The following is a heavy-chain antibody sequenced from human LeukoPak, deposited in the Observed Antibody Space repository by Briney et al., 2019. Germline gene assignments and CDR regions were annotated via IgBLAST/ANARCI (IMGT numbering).Heavy chain of an antibody. J-gene: IGHJ4*02. CDR3: ARIYYDILTEIDY. Sequence: GESLKISCKGSGYSFTTYWIAWVRQMPGKGLECMGIIYPGDSDTRYSPSFQGQVTISADKSISTAYLQWSSLKASDTAMYYCARIYYDILTEIDYWGQGTLVTVSS. CDR2: IYPGDSDT. D-gene: IGHD3-9*01. V-gene: IGHV5-51*01. CDR1: GYSFTTYW.